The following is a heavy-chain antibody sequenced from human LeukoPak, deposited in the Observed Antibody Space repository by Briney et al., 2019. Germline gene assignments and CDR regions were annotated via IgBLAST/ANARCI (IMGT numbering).Heavy chain of an antibody. CDR2: IYTSGST. D-gene: IGHD2-21*01. CDR3: ARERVMIAMAYYFDY. CDR1: GGSISSGSYY. V-gene: IGHV4-61*02. J-gene: IGHJ4*02. Sequence: SETLSLTCTVSGGSISSGSYYWSWIRQPAGKGLEWIGRIYTSGSTNYNPSLKSRVTISVDTSKNQFSLKLSSVTAADTAVYYCARERVMIAMAYYFDYWGQGTLVTVSS.